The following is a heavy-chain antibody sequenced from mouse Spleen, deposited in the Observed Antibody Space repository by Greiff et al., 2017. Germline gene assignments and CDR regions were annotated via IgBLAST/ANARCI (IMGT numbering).Heavy chain of an antibody. V-gene: IGHV1-26*01. D-gene: IGHD2-10*02. CDR3: ARWGYGNYYAMDY. CDR2: INPNNGGT. Sequence: VQLQQSGPELVKPGASVKISCKASGYTFTDYYMNWVKQSHGKSLEWIGDINPNNGGTSYNQKFKGKATLTVDKSSSTAYMELRSLTSEDSAVYYCARWGYGNYYAMDYWGQGTSVTVSS. CDR1: GYTFTDYY. J-gene: IGHJ4*01.